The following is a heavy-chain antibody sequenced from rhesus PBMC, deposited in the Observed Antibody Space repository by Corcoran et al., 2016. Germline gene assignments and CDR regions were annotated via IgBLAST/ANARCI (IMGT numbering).Heavy chain of an antibody. V-gene: IGHV4-169*01. D-gene: IGHD4-23*01. CDR3: ARTLYSNYLDY. CDR2: IYGSGSST. CDR1: GVSISSSY. Sequence: QLQLQESGPGLVKPSETLSVTCAVSGVSISSSYWSWIRQAPGKGLEWLGYIYGSGSSTNHNPSLKSRVTLSVDTSKNQLSLKLSSVTTADTAVYYCARTLYSNYLDYWGQGALVTVSS. J-gene: IGHJ4*01.